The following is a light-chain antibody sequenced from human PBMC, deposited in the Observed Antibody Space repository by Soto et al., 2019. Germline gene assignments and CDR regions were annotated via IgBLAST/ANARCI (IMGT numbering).Light chain of an antibody. CDR1: QSISSW. CDR3: QQYNSYPRT. CDR2: KAS. Sequence: DIQMTQSPSTLSASVGDRVTITCRASQSISSWLAWYQQKPGKAPKLLIYKASSFESGVPSRFSGSGSGTGFPLTISSLQPDDFATYYCQQYNSYPRTFGQGTKVEIK. J-gene: IGKJ1*01. V-gene: IGKV1-5*03.